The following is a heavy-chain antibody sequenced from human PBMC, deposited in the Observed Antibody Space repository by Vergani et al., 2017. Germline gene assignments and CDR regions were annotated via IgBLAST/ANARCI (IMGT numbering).Heavy chain of an antibody. CDR3: ARGGYCTNGVCYRYYYYYMDV. V-gene: IGHV4-34*01. CDR2: INHSGST. J-gene: IGHJ6*03. D-gene: IGHD2-8*01. CDR1: GGSFSGYY. Sequence: QVQLQQWGAGLLKPSETLSLTCAVYGGSFSGYYWSWIRQPPGKGLEWIGEINHSGSTNYNPSLKSRVTISVDTSKNQFSLKLSSVTAADTAVYYCARGGYCTNGVCYRYYYYYMDVWGKGTTVTV.